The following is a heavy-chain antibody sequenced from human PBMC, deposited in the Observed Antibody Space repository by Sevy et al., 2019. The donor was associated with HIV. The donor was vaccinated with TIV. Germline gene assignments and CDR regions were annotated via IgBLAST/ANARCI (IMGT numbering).Heavy chain of an antibody. CDR3: ARTTILSSGRQGWIDP. CDR1: GESMSTSNW. J-gene: IGHJ5*02. V-gene: IGHV4-4*02. Sequence: SENLSLTCAVSGESMSTSNWWSWVRQTAEKGLQWIGEIYHTGSTKYNPSLKSRVTISLDKSKNQFSLNLMSVTAADTSVYYCARTTILSSGRQGWIDPWGRGTLVTVSS. CDR2: IYHTGST.